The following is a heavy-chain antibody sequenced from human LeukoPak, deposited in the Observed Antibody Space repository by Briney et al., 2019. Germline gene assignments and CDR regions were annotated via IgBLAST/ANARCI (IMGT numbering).Heavy chain of an antibody. V-gene: IGHV4-34*01. CDR1: GGSFSDYY. Sequence: SETLSLTCAVYGGSFSDYYWSWIRQPPGKGLEWIGEINHSGSTNYNPSLKSRVTISVDTSKNQFSLKLSSVTAADTAVYYCARGIRRIAAAGSRFDYWGQGTLVTVSS. CDR2: INHSGST. D-gene: IGHD6-13*01. J-gene: IGHJ4*02. CDR3: ARGIRRIAAAGSRFDY.